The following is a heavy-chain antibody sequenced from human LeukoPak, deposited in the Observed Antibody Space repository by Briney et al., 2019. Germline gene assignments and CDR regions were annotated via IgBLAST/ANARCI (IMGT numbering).Heavy chain of an antibody. V-gene: IGHV3-21*01. J-gene: IGHJ4*02. D-gene: IGHD3-10*01. CDR1: GFTFSAYT. CDR2: ITSNSGYI. CDR3: ARDARVDYGSGSYKGELDY. Sequence: GGSLRLSCAASGFTFSAYTMNRVRQAPGKGLEWVSSITSNSGYIYYADSVKGRFTISRDNAENSLYLQMDSLRAEDTAVYYCARDARVDYGSGSYKGELDYWGQGTLVTVSS.